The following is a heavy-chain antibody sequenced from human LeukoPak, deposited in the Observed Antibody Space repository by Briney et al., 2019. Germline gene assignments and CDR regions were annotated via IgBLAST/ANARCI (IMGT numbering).Heavy chain of an antibody. CDR3: AKSLTGYYFYYYYYMDV. CDR1: GFTFSTYA. D-gene: IGHD3-9*01. J-gene: IGHJ6*03. Sequence: GGSLRLSCAASGFTFSTYAMSWVRQAPGKGLEWVSAISGSGGSTYYADSVKGRFTISRDNSKNTLYLQMNSLRAEDTAVYYCAKSLTGYYFYYYYYMDVWGKGTTVTISS. V-gene: IGHV3-23*01. CDR2: ISGSGGST.